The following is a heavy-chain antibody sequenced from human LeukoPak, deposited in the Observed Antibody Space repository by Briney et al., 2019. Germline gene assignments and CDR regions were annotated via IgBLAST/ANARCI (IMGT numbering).Heavy chain of an antibody. D-gene: IGHD3-22*01. J-gene: IGHJ4*02. CDR2: INAGNGNT. Sequence: ASVKVSCKASGYTFTSYAMHWVRQAPGQRLEWMGWINAGNGNTKYSQKFQGRVTITRDTSASTAYVELSSLRSEDTAVYYCARGSITMIVVVTPFDYWGQGTLVTVSS. V-gene: IGHV1-3*01. CDR3: ARGSITMIVVVTPFDY. CDR1: GYTFTSYA.